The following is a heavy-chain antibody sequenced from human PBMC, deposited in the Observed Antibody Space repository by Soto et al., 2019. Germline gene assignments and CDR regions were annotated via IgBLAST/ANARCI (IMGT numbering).Heavy chain of an antibody. CDR2: ISNSDDAG. CDR1: GFSFNNHV. J-gene: IGHJ4*02. Sequence: EVQLLESGGGLVQPRGSLRLSCSASGFSFNNHVMNWVRQAPGRGLEWVASISNSDDAGFYARSLWGRFSGSRDISTNTLYLNMTSLRVEDTAIYYCAKTGGATKLEDYWGQGTLVTVSS. D-gene: IGHD6-6*01. CDR3: AKTGGATKLEDY. V-gene: IGHV3-23*01.